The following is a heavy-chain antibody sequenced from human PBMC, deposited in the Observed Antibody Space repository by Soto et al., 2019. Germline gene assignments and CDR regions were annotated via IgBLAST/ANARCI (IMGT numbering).Heavy chain of an antibody. Sequence: EVQLVESGGGLVKPGGSLRLSCAASGFTFSNAWMNWVRQAPGKGLEWVGRIKSKTDGGTTDYAAPVKGRFTISRDDSKNTLYLQMNSLKTEDTAVYYCTATYGSGSPYYYYGMDVWGQGTTVTVSS. CDR3: TATYGSGSPYYYYGMDV. CDR2: IKSKTDGGTT. J-gene: IGHJ6*02. CDR1: GFTFSNAW. D-gene: IGHD3-10*01. V-gene: IGHV3-15*07.